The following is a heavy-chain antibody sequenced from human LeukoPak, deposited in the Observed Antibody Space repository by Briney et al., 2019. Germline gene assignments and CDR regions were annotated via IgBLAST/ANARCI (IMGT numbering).Heavy chain of an antibody. CDR3: ATDLKGRLERRGFDY. CDR1: GYTLTELS. CDR2: FDHEDGET. J-gene: IGHJ4*02. V-gene: IGHV1-24*01. D-gene: IGHD1-1*01. Sequence: ASVKVSCKVSGYTLTELSMHWVRQAPGKGLEWMGGFDHEDGETIYAQKFQGRVTMTEDASTDTAYMELSSLRSEDTAVYYCATDLKGRLERRGFDYWGQGTLVTVSS.